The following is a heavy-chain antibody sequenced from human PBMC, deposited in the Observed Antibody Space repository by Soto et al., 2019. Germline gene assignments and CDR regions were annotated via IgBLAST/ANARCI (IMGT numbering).Heavy chain of an antibody. CDR2: ISYDGSNK. Sequence: GGSLRLSCAASGFTFSSYGMHWVRQAPGKGLEWVAVISYDGSNKYYADSVKGRFTISRDNSKNTLYLQMNSLRAEDTAVYYCARGITIFGVSLGDAFDIWGQGTMVTVSS. J-gene: IGHJ3*02. CDR3: ARGITIFGVSLGDAFDI. V-gene: IGHV3-30*03. CDR1: GFTFSSYG. D-gene: IGHD3-3*01.